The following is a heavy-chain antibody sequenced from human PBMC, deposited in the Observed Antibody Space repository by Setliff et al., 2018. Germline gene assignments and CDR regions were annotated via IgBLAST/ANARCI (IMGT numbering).Heavy chain of an antibody. CDR1: GFTFSSYW. CDR3: TTAPLAAASTC. V-gene: IGHV3-7*01. CDR2: IKQDGSEK. D-gene: IGHD6-13*01. Sequence: LRLSCAASGFTFSSYWMSWVRQAPGKGLEWVANIKQDGSEKYYVDSVKGRFTISRDNAKNSLYLQMNSLRAEDTAVYYCTTAPLAAASTCWGQGTLVTVSS. J-gene: IGHJ4*02.